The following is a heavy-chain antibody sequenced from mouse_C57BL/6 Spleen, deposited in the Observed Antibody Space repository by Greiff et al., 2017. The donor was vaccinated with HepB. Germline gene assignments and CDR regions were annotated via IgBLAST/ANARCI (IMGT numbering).Heavy chain of an antibody. CDR2: INPNDGGT. V-gene: IGHV1-18*01. CDR3: ARGAARLRLDWYIDF. CDR1: GYTFTDYN. D-gene: IGHD2-4*01. J-gene: IGHJ1*03. Sequence: EVQLQQSGPELVKPGASVKIPCKASGYTFTDYNMDWVKQSHGKSLEWIGDINPNDGGTIYNQKFKGKATLTVDKSSSTAYMELRRLTSEATADYYCARGAARLRLDWYIDFWGTGTTVTVSS.